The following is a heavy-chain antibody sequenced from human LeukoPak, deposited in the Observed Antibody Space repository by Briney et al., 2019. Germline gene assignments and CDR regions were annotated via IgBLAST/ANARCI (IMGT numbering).Heavy chain of an antibody. CDR2: INPNSGGT. CDR3: ARSDSSGFKNDY. J-gene: IGHJ4*02. D-gene: IGHD3-22*01. CDR1: GYTFTGYY. V-gene: IGHV1-2*02. Sequence: ASVKVSCKASGYTFTGYYMHWVRQAPGQGLEWMGWINPNSGGTNYAQKFQGGATMHSDTSIRAAYMELSRLRSDGTAVYYCARSDSSGFKNDYWGQGTLVTVSS.